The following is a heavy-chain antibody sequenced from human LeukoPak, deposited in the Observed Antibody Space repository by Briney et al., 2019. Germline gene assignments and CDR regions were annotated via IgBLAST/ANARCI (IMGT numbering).Heavy chain of an antibody. Sequence: GASVKVSCKASGYTFTGYYMHWVRQAPGQGLEWMGWINPNSGATNFAQKFQGRVTMTRDTSISTVYVELSRLRSDDTAVYYCARAQEVDQMNWFDPWGQGTLVTVSS. V-gene: IGHV1-2*02. CDR2: INPNSGAT. CDR3: ARAQEVDQMNWFDP. J-gene: IGHJ5*02. CDR1: GYTFTGYY. D-gene: IGHD2-15*01.